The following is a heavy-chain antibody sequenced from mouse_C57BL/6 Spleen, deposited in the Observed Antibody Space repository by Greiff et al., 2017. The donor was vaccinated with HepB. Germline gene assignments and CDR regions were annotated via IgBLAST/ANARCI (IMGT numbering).Heavy chain of an antibody. V-gene: IGHV5-17*01. Sequence: DVKLQESGGGLVKPGGSLKLSCAASGFTFSDYGMHWVRQAPEKGLEWVAYISSGSSTIYYADTVKGRFTISRDNAKNTLFLQMTSLRSEDTAMYYCASPESWFAYWGQGTLVTVSA. CDR3: ASPESWFAY. J-gene: IGHJ3*01. CDR1: GFTFSDYG. CDR2: ISSGSSTI.